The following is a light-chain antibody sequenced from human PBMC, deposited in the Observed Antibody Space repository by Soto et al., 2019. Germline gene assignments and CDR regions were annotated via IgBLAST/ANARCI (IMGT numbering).Light chain of an antibody. CDR2: DVS. V-gene: IGLV2-11*01. CDR1: SSDVGAYDH. CDR3: CSYAGKSTWV. J-gene: IGLJ3*02. Sequence: QSALTQPRSVSGSPGQSVTISCTGTSSDVGAYDHVSWYQQHPGKAPKLMIYDVSKRPSEVPDRFSGSKSGNTASLTLSGLQGEEEADYYCCSYAGKSTWVFGGGTKLTVL.